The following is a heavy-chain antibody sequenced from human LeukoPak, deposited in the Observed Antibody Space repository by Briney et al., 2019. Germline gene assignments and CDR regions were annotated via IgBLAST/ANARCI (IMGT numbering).Heavy chain of an antibody. CDR1: GGSISSYY. Sequence: SETLFLTCTVSGGSISSYYWSWIRQPPGKGLEWIGYIYYSGSTNYNPSLKSRVTISVDTSKNQFSLKLSSVTAADTAVYYCAREMGYYYGSGSYYRVGWFDPWGQGTLVTVSS. CDR3: AREMGYYYGSGSYYRVGWFDP. D-gene: IGHD3-10*01. J-gene: IGHJ5*02. CDR2: IYYSGST. V-gene: IGHV4-59*01.